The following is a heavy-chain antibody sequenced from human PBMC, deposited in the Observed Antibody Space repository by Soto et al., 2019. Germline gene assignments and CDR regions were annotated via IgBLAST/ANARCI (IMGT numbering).Heavy chain of an antibody. V-gene: IGHV3-23*01. CDR1: GFSFGSYA. Sequence: SGRSLRLSCAASGFSFGSYALSWVRQAPGKGMEWVSTISGSDGKTFYADSVKGRFSISRDTSQSTLYLQMNSLRADDTAMYYCARRRCLDYWGQGTRVTVYS. CDR2: ISGSDGKT. CDR3: ARRRCLDY. J-gene: IGHJ4*02.